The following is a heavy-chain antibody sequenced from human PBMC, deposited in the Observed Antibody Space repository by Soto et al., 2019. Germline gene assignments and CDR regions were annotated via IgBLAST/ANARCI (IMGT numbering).Heavy chain of an antibody. D-gene: IGHD3-3*01. Sequence: EVQLLESGGGLVQPGGSLRLSCAASGFTFSSYAMSWVRQAPGKGLEWVSAISGSGGSTYYADSVKGRFTISRDNSKNTLYLQMNSLRAEDTAVYYCARWHWTIFGVSAYFDYWGQGTLVTVSS. J-gene: IGHJ4*02. CDR2: ISGSGGST. V-gene: IGHV3-23*01. CDR1: GFTFSSYA. CDR3: ARWHWTIFGVSAYFDY.